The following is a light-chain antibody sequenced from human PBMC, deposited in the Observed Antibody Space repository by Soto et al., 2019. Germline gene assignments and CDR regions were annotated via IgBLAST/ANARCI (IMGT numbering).Light chain of an antibody. J-gene: IGLJ1*01. V-gene: IGLV2-8*01. Sequence: QSALTQPHSASGSPGQSVTISCTGTSSDVGGYNYVSWYQQHPGKAPKLIIYEVIKRPSGVPDRFSVSKSGYTASLTVSGLQAEDEAEYYCSSLAGSEYYVFGTGTKLTVL. CDR1: SSDVGGYNY. CDR2: EVI. CDR3: SSLAGSEYYV.